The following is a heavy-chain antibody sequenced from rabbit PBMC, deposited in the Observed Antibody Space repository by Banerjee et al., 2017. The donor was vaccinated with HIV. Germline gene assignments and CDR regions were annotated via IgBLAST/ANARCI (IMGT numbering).Heavy chain of an antibody. D-gene: IGHD8-1*01. Sequence: QSLEESGGDLVKPGASLTLTCTASGFSFSSSHYMCWVRQAPGKGLEWIACIYAGSSGSTYYASWAKGRFIISKTSSTTVTLQMTSLTAADTATYFCAKDYAGGSYSYYFDLWGPGTLVTVS. V-gene: IGHV1S40*01. CDR3: AKDYAGGSYSYYFDL. CDR1: GFSFSSSHY. CDR2: IYAGSSGST. J-gene: IGHJ4*01.